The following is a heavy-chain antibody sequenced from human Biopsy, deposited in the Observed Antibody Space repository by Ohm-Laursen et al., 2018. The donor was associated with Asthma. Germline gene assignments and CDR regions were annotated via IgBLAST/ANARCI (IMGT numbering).Heavy chain of an antibody. CDR2: INAGNGNT. CDR1: GYTFISYA. J-gene: IGHJ3*01. D-gene: IGHD3-9*01. CDR3: ARTYYDFLTGQVNDAFAL. Sequence: SVKVSCNASGYTFISYAIHWVRQAPGQRLEWMGRINAGNGNTKYSQKFQGRVTITRDTSASTAYMDLRSLRSEDTAMYYCARTYYDFLTGQVNDAFALWGQGTMVTVSS. V-gene: IGHV1-3*01.